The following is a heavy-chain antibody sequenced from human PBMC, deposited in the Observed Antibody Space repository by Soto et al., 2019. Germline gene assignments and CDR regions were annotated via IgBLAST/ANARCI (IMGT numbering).Heavy chain of an antibody. CDR1: GGTFSSYA. CDR2: IIPIFGTA. Sequence: ASVKVSCKASGGTFSSYAISWVRQAPGQGLEWMGGIIPIFGTANYAQKFQGRVTITADKSTSTAYMELSSLRSEDTAVYYCARGAEDSGSYGVYFYYFDYWGQGTLVTVSS. J-gene: IGHJ4*02. D-gene: IGHD1-26*01. CDR3: ARGAEDSGSYGVYFYYFDY. V-gene: IGHV1-69*06.